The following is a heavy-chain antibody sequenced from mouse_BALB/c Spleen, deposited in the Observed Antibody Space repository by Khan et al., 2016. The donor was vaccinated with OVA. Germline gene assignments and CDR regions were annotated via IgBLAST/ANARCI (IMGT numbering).Heavy chain of an antibody. J-gene: IGHJ2*01. CDR2: ISYSGST. V-gene: IGHV3-2*02. CDR1: GYSITSGYG. CDR3: ARTALIKY. D-gene: IGHD1-2*01. Sequence: VPLKESGPGLVKPSQSLSLTCTVTGYSITSGYGWNWIRQFPGNKLEWMGYISYSGSTNYNPSLKSRISIPRDTSKNQFFLQLNSVTTEDTATDYCARTALIKYWGQGTTLTVSS.